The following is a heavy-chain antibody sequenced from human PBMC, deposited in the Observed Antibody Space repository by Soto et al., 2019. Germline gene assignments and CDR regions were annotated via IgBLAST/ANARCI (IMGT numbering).Heavy chain of an antibody. Sequence: ASVKVSCXASGYTFTSYAMHWVRQAPGQRLEWMGWINAGNGNTKYSQKFQGRVTITRDTSASTAYMELSSLRSEDTAVYYCARDTGSIDDFWSGYYTAFDYWGQGTLVTVSS. J-gene: IGHJ4*02. CDR3: ARDTGSIDDFWSGYYTAFDY. V-gene: IGHV1-3*01. D-gene: IGHD3-3*01. CDR2: INAGNGNT. CDR1: GYTFTSYA.